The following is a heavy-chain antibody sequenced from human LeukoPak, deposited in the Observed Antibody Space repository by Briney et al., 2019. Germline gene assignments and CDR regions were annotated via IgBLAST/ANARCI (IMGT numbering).Heavy chain of an antibody. CDR3: AKDLEYYGSGSYYSPLDY. D-gene: IGHD3-10*01. V-gene: IGHV3-7*01. J-gene: IGHJ4*02. Sequence: GGSLRLSCAASGFTFSHYWMSWVRQAPGKGLEWVANIKQDGSEKYYVDSVKGRFTISRDNAKNSLYLQMNSLRAEDTAVYYCAKDLEYYGSGSYYSPLDYWGQGTLVTVSS. CDR1: GFTFSHYW. CDR2: IKQDGSEK.